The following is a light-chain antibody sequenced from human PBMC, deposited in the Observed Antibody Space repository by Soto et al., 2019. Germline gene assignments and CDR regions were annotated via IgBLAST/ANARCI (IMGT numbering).Light chain of an antibody. Sequence: QSALTQPASVSGSPGQSIIISCTGTTSDVGGYNYVSWYQQHPGKAPKLMIYDVSNRPSGVSIRFSGSKSGNTASLTISGLQAEDEADYYCSSYASSSTPVVFGGGTKVTVL. J-gene: IGLJ2*01. V-gene: IGLV2-14*03. CDR3: SSYASSSTPVV. CDR2: DVS. CDR1: TSDVGGYNY.